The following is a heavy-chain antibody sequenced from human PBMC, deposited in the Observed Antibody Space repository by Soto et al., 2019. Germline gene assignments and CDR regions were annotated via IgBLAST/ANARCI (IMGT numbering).Heavy chain of an antibody. V-gene: IGHV4-59*01. D-gene: IGHD3-3*01. Sequence: SETLSLTCTVSGGSISSYYWSWIRQPPGKGLEWIGYIYYSGSTNYNPSLKSRVTISVDTSKNQFSLKLSSVTAADTAVYYCARGSGLRFLEFDYRGQGTLVTVSS. J-gene: IGHJ4*02. CDR3: ARGSGLRFLEFDY. CDR1: GGSISSYY. CDR2: IYYSGST.